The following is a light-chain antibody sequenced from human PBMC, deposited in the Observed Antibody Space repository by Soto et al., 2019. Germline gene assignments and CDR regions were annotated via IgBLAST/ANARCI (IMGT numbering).Light chain of an antibody. CDR1: SSDVGDYNY. V-gene: IGLV2-11*01. J-gene: IGLJ2*01. Sequence: QSALTQPRSVSGSPGQSVTISCTGTSSDVGDYNYVSWYQQHPGKAPKLMIYDVSKRPSGVPDRFSGSKSGNTASLTISGLQAEDEADHYCCSYAGSYTWVFGGGTKVTVL. CDR2: DVS. CDR3: CSYAGSYTWV.